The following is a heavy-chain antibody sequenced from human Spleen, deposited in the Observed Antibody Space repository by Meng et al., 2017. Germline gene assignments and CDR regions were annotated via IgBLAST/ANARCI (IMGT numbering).Heavy chain of an antibody. D-gene: IGHD1-26*01. J-gene: IGHJ4*03. CDR3: ARVGGRNRGSYFDY. V-gene: IGHV4-61*01. Sequence: SETLSLTCTVSGGSVSSGSYYWSWIRQPPGKGLEWIGYIYDSGSTNYNPSLKSRVTISVDTSKNQFSLKVTSVTAADTAVYYCARVGGRNRGSYFDYWGQGTLVTVSS. CDR1: GGSVSSGSYY. CDR2: IYDSGST.